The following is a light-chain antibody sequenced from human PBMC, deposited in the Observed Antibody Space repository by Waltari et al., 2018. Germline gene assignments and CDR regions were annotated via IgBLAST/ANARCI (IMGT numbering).Light chain of an antibody. J-gene: IGKJ1*01. CDR1: QSVLYSSNNKSY. CDR2: WAS. Sequence: DIVMTQSPDSLAVSLGERATINCKPRQSVLYSSNNKSYLAWYQHKPGQPPKLLIYWASTRESGVPDRFSGSGSGTDFTLTISSLQTEDVAVYYCQQYYSTPWTFGQGTKVEI. CDR3: QQYYSTPWT. V-gene: IGKV4-1*01.